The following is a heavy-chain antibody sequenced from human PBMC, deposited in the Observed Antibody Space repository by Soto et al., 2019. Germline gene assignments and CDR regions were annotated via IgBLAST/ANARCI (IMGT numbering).Heavy chain of an antibody. J-gene: IGHJ4*01. D-gene: IGHD7-27*01. CDR2: TIPILGIA. CDR3: ARGEGRNWGANDY. CDR1: GGTFSSYT. Sequence: QVQLVQSGAEVKKPGSSVKVSCKASGGTFSSYTISWVRQAPGQGLEWMGRTIPILGIANYAQKFQGRVTITGDKSTSTAYMEISSPRSEDMAVYYCARGEGRNWGANDYWGHGTLVTVSS. V-gene: IGHV1-69*02.